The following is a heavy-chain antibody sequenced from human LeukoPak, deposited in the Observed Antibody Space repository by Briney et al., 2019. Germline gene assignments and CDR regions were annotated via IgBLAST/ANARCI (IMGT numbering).Heavy chain of an antibody. D-gene: IGHD6-13*01. CDR3: ARHSIAAAGTDIDY. Sequence: SETLSLTCTVSGGSFSSSSYYWGWIRQPPGKGLEWIGSIYYSGSTYYNPSLKSRVTISVGTSKNQFSLKLSSVTAADTAVYYCARHSIAAAGTDIDYWGQGTLVTVSS. CDR2: IYYSGST. J-gene: IGHJ4*02. V-gene: IGHV4-39*01. CDR1: GGSFSSSSYY.